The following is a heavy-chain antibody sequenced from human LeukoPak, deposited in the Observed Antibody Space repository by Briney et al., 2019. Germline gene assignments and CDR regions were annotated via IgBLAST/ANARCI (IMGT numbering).Heavy chain of an antibody. J-gene: IGHJ1*01. Sequence: SQTLSLTCTVSGGSISSGAFYWSWIRQHPGTGLEWIGYIYYSGSPYYNPSLKSRVTISVETSKNQRSLRLTSVTAADTAVYYFARDRLDCSGGTCFPGFFQDWGQGTLFTVSS. D-gene: IGHD2-15*01. V-gene: IGHV4-31*03. CDR1: GGSISSGAFY. CDR3: ARDRLDCSGGTCFPGFFQD. CDR2: IYYSGSP.